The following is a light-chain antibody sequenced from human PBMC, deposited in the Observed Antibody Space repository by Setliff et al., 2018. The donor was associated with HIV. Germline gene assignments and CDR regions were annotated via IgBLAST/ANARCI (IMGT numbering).Light chain of an antibody. J-gene: IGLJ1*01. Sequence: QSVLTQPASVSGSPGQSITTSCTGTSGDVGGYNYVSWYQQHPGKAPKFMIYDVSKRPSGVSNRFSGSKSGNTASLTISGLQAEDEADYYCSPYTSSSTYAFGTGTKVTAL. CDR2: DVS. V-gene: IGLV2-14*01. CDR3: SPYTSSSTYA. CDR1: SGDVGGYNY.